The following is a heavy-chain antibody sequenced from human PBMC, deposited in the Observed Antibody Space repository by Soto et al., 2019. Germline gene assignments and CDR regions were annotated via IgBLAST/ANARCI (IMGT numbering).Heavy chain of an antibody. CDR1: GYTFSGYD. CDR2: VSPDSGST. D-gene: IGHD3-3*01. J-gene: IGHJ6*02. CDR3: ARATELRYVEWSVYRGGNYAMDV. Sequence: QVQLVQSGAEVKKPGASVRVSCKASGYTFSGYDINWVRQATGQGLEWMGWVSPDSGSTGYAGIFQGRVTMTWDRPTTTAYMDLSSLPSEDSAVYYCARATELRYVEWSVYRGGNYAMDVWGQGTTVTVSS. V-gene: IGHV1-8*01.